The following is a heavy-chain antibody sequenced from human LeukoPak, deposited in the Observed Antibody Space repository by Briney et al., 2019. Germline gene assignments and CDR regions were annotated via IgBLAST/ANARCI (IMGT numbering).Heavy chain of an antibody. J-gene: IGHJ5*02. CDR1: GGSVSNSGYY. CDR3: ARDRHITIFGVVPHRWFDP. V-gene: IGHV4-31*03. Sequence: SETLSLTCTVSGGSVSNSGYYWSWIRQHPGKGLEWIGNIYYNGSTYYNPSLKSRLSISVDTSKNQFSLKLSSVTAADTAVYYCARDRHITIFGVVPHRWFDPWGQGTLVTVSS. CDR2: IYYNGST. D-gene: IGHD3-3*01.